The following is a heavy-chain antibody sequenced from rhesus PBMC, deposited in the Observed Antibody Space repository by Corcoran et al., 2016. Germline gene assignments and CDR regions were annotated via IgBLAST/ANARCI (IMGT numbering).Heavy chain of an antibody. V-gene: IGHV4-65*01. CDR2: VSSSSSST. CDR1: GGSMSSNTW. Sequence: QVQLQESGPGLLKPSETLSLTCAVSGGSMSSNTWWSWIRQPPGKGLEWIGYVSSSSSSTYYNPSLKSRVTISTDTSKNQFSLKLTSVTTADTAVYYCARHWDGGNWRFDYWGQGVLVTVSS. J-gene: IGHJ4*01. D-gene: IGHD6-25*01. CDR3: ARHWDGGNWRFDY.